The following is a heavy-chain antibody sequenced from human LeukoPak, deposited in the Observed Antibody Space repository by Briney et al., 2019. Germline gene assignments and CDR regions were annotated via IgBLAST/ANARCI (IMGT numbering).Heavy chain of an antibody. CDR3: ARHCSGDSYRAFDY. V-gene: IGHV4-4*02. CDR1: GFSVTENHF. Sequence: EASETLSLTCAVSGFSVTENHFWSWVRQPPGAGLEWIGEIYHAGNTDSNPSLKSRVTISVDKSKNQVSLSLRSLTAADTAVYYCARHCSGDSYRAFDYWGQGISVTVSS. CDR2: IYHAGNT. J-gene: IGHJ4*02. D-gene: IGHD2-15*01.